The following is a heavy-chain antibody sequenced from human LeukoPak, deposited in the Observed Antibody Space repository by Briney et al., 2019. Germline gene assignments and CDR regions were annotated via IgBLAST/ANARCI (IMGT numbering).Heavy chain of an antibody. J-gene: IGHJ4*02. CDR3: ASARGQLGLDS. V-gene: IGHV4-59*11. CDR2: IYYSGTT. CDR1: GGSISSHY. D-gene: IGHD6-6*01. Sequence: SETLSLTCTVSGGSISSHYWSWIRQPPGKGLEWIGYIYYSGTTNYNPSLKSRVTISVDTSKSQFSLKLSSVTAADTAVYYCASARGQLGLDSWGQGTLVTVSS.